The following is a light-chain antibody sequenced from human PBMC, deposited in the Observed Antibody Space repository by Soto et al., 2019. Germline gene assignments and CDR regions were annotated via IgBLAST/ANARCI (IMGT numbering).Light chain of an antibody. J-gene: IGLJ1*01. V-gene: IGLV2-23*02. Sequence: QSALTQPASVSGSPGQSITISCTGTSSDIGTYNLVSWYQQRPGKAPKLMIYEVNKRPSGVSDRFSGSKSGNTASLTISGLQAEDEADYYCCSYAGSRTLYVFGTGTKVTVL. CDR3: CSYAGSRTLYV. CDR1: SSDIGTYNL. CDR2: EVN.